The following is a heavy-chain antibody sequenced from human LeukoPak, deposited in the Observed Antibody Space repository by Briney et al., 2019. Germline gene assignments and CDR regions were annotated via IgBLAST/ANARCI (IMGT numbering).Heavy chain of an antibody. J-gene: IGHJ4*02. CDR3: ARAIVVVPAATRFDY. CDR2: INHSGST. D-gene: IGHD2-2*01. V-gene: IGHV4-34*01. CDR1: GGSFSGYY. Sequence: SETLSLTCAVYGGSFSGYYWSWIRQPPGKGLEWIGEINHSGSTNYNPSLKSRVTISVDTSKNQFSLKLSSMTAADTAVYYCARAIVVVPAATRFDYWGQGTLVTVSS.